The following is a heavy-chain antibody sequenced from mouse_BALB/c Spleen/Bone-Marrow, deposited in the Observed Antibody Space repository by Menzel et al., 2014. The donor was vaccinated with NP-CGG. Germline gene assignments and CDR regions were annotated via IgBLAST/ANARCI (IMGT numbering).Heavy chain of an antibody. CDR3: ARDPRWLLAMDN. CDR1: GFTFSDFY. V-gene: IGHV7-1*02. D-gene: IGHD2-3*01. CDR2: SRNKANDYTT. J-gene: IGHJ4*01. Sequence: EVMLVESGGGLVQPGGSLRLSCATSGFTFSDFYMEWVRQPPGKRLEWIAASRNKANDYTTEYSASVRGRFIVSRDTSQSILYLQMNSLRAEDTAIYYCARDPRWLLAMDNWGQGTSVTVSS.